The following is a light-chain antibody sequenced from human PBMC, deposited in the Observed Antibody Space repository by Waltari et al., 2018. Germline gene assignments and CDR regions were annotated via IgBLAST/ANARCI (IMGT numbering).Light chain of an antibody. CDR1: QSVSGN. Sequence: EIVLLQSPATLSVSPGGRAPLSCRASQSVSGNLAWYQQKPGQPPSLLVYGVSTRAIGVPARFSGSGSGTDFTLIISSLQSEDFADYYCHQYDNWPFTFGRGTKLEI. V-gene: IGKV3-15*01. CDR3: HQYDNWPFT. CDR2: GVS. J-gene: IGKJ2*01.